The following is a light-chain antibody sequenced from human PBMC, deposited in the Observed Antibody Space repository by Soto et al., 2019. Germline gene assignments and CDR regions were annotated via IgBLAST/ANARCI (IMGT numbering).Light chain of an antibody. Sequence: EIVLTQSPVTLSLSPGERATLSCRASQSVSSYLAWYQQKPGQAPRLLIYDASKRATGIPARFSGGGSGAEYTLTISSLQSEDFAVYYCQQYDKWPRTFGQGTKVDIK. CDR3: QQYDKWPRT. J-gene: IGKJ1*01. CDR2: DAS. V-gene: IGKV3-11*01. CDR1: QSVSSY.